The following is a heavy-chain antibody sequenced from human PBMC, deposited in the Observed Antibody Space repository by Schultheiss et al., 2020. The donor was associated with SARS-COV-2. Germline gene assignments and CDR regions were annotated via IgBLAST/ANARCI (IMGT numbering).Heavy chain of an antibody. CDR1: GFIFSSHT. V-gene: IGHV3-53*01. J-gene: IGHJ4*02. CDR3: ARAWGAGAHAVLDY. CDR2: IYSGGTT. Sequence: GESLKISCAASGFIFSSHTMNWVRQAPGKGLEWVSLIYSGGTTFYADSVKGRFTLSRDNSKNTVYLQMISLRAEDTALYYCARAWGAGAHAVLDYWGQGILVTVSS. D-gene: IGHD3-16*01.